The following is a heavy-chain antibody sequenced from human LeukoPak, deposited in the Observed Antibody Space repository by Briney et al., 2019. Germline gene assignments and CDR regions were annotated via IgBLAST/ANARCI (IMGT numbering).Heavy chain of an antibody. CDR1: GFTFSSYS. D-gene: IGHD3-10*02. CDR3: AELGITMIGGV. CDR2: INGSGGSK. V-gene: IGHV3-23*01. Sequence: GGSLRLSCAASGFTFSSYSMTWVRQAPGKGLEWVSAINGSGGSKYYADSVKGRFTISRDNYKNTLYLQMNSLRAEDTAVYYCAELGITMIGGVWGKGTTVTISS. J-gene: IGHJ6*04.